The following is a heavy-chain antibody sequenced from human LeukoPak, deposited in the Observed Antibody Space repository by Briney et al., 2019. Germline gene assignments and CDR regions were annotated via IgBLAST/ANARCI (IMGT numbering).Heavy chain of an antibody. CDR1: GFTFRTHA. CDR3: AREDVVLVDAVRYYYYGMDV. J-gene: IGHJ6*02. D-gene: IGHD2-8*01. V-gene: IGHV3-23*01. Sequence: SGGSLRLSCAASGFTFRTHAMTWVRQAPGKGLEWVATVSGSGETPYYADSVKGRFSISRHNSGNSLYLQMNSLRAEDTAVYYCAREDVVLVDAVRYYYYGMDVWGQGTTVTVSS. CDR2: VSGSGETP.